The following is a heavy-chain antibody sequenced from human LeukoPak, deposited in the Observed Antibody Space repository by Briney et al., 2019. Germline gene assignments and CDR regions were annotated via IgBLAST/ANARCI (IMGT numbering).Heavy chain of an antibody. CDR1: GGSISSGDYY. Sequence: PSQTLSLTCTVSGGSISSGDYYWSWIRQPPGKGLEWIGYIYYSGSTYYNPSLKSRVTISVDTSKNQFSLKLSSVTAADTAVYYCARDRYYYGSGSYYTDDAFDIWGQGTMVTVSS. D-gene: IGHD3-10*01. V-gene: IGHV4-30-4*08. J-gene: IGHJ3*02. CDR3: ARDRYYYGSGSYYTDDAFDI. CDR2: IYYSGST.